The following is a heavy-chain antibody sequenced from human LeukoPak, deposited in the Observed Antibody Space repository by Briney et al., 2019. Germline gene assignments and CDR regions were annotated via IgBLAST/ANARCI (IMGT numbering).Heavy chain of an antibody. D-gene: IGHD2-15*01. Sequence: GGSLRLSCAASGFTFSSYSMKSARQAPGKGLGLASSISSSSSYIYYADSVKGRYTISRDNAKNSLYLQMNSLRAEDTAVYYCARGYYYYMDGWGKGTTVTVSS. CDR1: GFTFSSYS. V-gene: IGHV3-21*01. J-gene: IGHJ6*03. CDR2: ISSSSSYI. CDR3: ARGYYYYMDG.